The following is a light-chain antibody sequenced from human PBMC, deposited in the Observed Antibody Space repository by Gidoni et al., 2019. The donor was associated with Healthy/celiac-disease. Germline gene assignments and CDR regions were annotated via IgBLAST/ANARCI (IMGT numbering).Light chain of an antibody. CDR3: QSYDSSLRGWV. J-gene: IGLJ3*02. CDR1: SSNSGAGHH. Sequence: QSVLTQPPSASGAPGQGVTISCPGSSSNSGAGHHVHWYQHIPGIAPKVLIYDNVNRPSGVPDRFSGSKSGTSASLAITGLRAEDGADYYGQSYDSSLRGWVFGGGTKVTVI. V-gene: IGLV1-40*01. CDR2: DNV.